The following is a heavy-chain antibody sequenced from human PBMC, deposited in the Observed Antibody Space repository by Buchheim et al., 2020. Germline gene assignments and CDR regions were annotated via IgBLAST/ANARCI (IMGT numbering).Heavy chain of an antibody. J-gene: IGHJ4*02. Sequence: QVQLVESGGGVVQPGRSLRLSCAASGFTFSSYGMHWVRQAPGKGLEWVAVISYDGSNKYYADSVKGRFTISRDNSKNTLYLQMNSLRAGDTAVYYCAKVSGGGYDYYFDYWGQGTL. CDR3: AKVSGGGYDYYFDY. CDR2: ISYDGSNK. CDR1: GFTFSSYG. D-gene: IGHD5-12*01. V-gene: IGHV3-30*18.